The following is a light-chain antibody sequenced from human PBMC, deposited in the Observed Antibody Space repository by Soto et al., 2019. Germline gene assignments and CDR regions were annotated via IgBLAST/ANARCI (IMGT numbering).Light chain of an antibody. CDR2: RNN. CDR3: AAWDDSLSGAV. V-gene: IGLV1-47*01. CDR1: SSNIGSNY. J-gene: IGLJ7*01. Sequence: QSVLTQPPSASGTPGQRVTISCSGSSSNIGSNYGYWYQQLPGTAPKLLIYRNNQRPSGVPDRFSGYKSGTSASLAISGLRSEDEADYYCAAWDDSLSGAVFGGGTQLTVL.